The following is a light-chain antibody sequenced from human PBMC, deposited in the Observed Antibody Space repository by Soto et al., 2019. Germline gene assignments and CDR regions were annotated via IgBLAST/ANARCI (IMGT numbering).Light chain of an antibody. CDR2: GNS. CDR3: QSYDMSLSGSV. Sequence: QSVLTQAPSVSGAPGQRVTISCTGSSSNIGAGYDVHWYQQLPGTAPKLLIAGNSNRPSGVPDRFSGSKSGTSASLAITGLQAEDEADYYCQSYDMSLSGSVFGTGTKLTVL. CDR1: SSNIGAGYD. V-gene: IGLV1-40*01. J-gene: IGLJ1*01.